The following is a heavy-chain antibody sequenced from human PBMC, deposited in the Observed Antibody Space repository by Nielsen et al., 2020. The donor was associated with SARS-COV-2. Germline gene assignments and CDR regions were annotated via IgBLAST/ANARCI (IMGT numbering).Heavy chain of an antibody. CDR1: GFTFSRYW. Sequence: GESLKISCAASGFTFSRYWMNWVRQAPGKGLEWISYISGSTNTIYYADSVKGRFTISRDNAENLLYLDMTSLRDDDTAVYYCAREWNWDDAFDYWGQGTLVTVSS. CDR2: ISGSTNTI. CDR3: AREWNWDDAFDY. J-gene: IGHJ4*02. D-gene: IGHD1-1*01. V-gene: IGHV3-48*02.